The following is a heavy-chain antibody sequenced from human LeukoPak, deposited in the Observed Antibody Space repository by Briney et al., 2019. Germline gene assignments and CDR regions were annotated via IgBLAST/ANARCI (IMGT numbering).Heavy chain of an antibody. CDR3: ARASITIFGVVIRRTKNYYYYMDV. CDR2: IIPIFGTA. D-gene: IGHD3-3*01. V-gene: IGHV1-69*01. J-gene: IGHJ6*03. CDR1: GGTFSSYA. Sequence: SVKVSCKASGGTFSSYAISWVRQAPGQGLEWMGGIIPIFGTANYAQKFQGRVTITADESTSTAYMEPSSLRSEDTAVYYCARASITIFGVVIRRTKNYYYYMDVWGKGTTVTVSS.